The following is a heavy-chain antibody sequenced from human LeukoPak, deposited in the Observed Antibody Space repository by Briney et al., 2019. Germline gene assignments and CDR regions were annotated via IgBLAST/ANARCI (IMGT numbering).Heavy chain of an antibody. V-gene: IGHV3-74*01. CDR2: INSDGSST. Sequence: GGSLRLSCAASGFTFSSYWMHWVRHAPGKGLVWVSRINSDGSSTSYADSVKGRFTISRDNAKDTLYLQMNSLRAEDTAVYYCAREQANSYYDFWSGQNSLLDYWGQGTLVTVSS. D-gene: IGHD3-3*01. CDR3: AREQANSYYDFWSGQNSLLDY. J-gene: IGHJ4*02. CDR1: GFTFSSYW.